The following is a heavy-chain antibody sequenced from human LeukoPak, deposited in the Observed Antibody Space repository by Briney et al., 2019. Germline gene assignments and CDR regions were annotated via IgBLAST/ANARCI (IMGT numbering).Heavy chain of an antibody. D-gene: IGHD1-26*01. Sequence: GGSLRLSCAASGFTFSNYWLEWVRHAQGKGLGWVSHINSVGSRTTYADSVKGRFTISRDNAKNTLYLQLNSLRPEDTAVYYCARGASSGYLGYWGQGTLVTVSS. CDR2: INSVGSRT. V-gene: IGHV3-74*01. J-gene: IGHJ4*02. CDR1: GFTFSNYW. CDR3: ARGASSGYLGY.